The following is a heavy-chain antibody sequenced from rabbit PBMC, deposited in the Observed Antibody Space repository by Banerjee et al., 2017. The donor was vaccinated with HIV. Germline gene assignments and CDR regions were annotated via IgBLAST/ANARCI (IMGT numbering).Heavy chain of an antibody. CDR1: GFSFSSSYY. V-gene: IGHV1S40*01. CDR2: IYLGSSGST. Sequence: QSLEESGGDLVKPGTSLTLTCTASGFSFSSSYYMCWVRQAPGKGLEWIACIYLGSSGSTYYVSWAKGRFTISRTSSTTVTLQMTSLTAADTATYLCARFVGDHYVELWGQGTLVTVS. CDR3: ARFVGDHYVEL. J-gene: IGHJ4*01. D-gene: IGHD2-1*01.